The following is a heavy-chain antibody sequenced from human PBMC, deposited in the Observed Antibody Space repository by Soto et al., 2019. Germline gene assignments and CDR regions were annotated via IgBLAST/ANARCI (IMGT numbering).Heavy chain of an antibody. CDR1: VFTFSSYW. Sequence: LRXSFAAPVFTFSSYWMHWVRQSPGKGLVWVSRINSDVTSTSYADSFKGRFTISRDNAKNTLYLQMNSLRAEDTAVYYCARAPGRVIPDDWGQGTLVTVSS. CDR3: ARAPGRVIPDD. J-gene: IGHJ4*02. V-gene: IGHV3-74*01. CDR2: INSDVTST. D-gene: IGHD3-22*01.